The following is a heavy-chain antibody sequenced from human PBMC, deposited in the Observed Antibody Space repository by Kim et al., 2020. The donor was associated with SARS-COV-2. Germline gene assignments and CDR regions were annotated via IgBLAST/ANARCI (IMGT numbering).Heavy chain of an antibody. V-gene: IGHV5-10-1*01. D-gene: IGHD6-13*01. CDR2: IDPSDSYT. CDR3: ASGIAAAPSGMDV. CDR1: GYSFTSYW. J-gene: IGHJ6*02. Sequence: GESLKITCKGSGYSFTSYWISWVRQMPGKGLEWMGRIDPSDSYTNYSPSFQGHVTISADKSISTAYLQWSSLKASDTAMYYCASGIAAAPSGMDVWGQGTTVTVSS.